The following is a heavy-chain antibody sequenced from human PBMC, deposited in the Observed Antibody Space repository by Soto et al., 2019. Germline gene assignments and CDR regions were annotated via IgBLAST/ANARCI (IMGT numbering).Heavy chain of an antibody. V-gene: IGHV3-15*07. CDR2: IKSKTEGGTT. D-gene: IGHD5-12*01. CDR3: TTDPTPPPYSGYEDFDY. J-gene: IGHJ4*02. CDR1: GFTFSNAW. Sequence: GGSLRLSCAASGFTFSNAWMNWVRQAPGKGLEWVGRIKSKTEGGTTDYAGPVKGRFNISRDDSNNTLYLQMNSLKTVDSAGYYCTTDPTPPPYSGYEDFDYWGQGTLVTVSS.